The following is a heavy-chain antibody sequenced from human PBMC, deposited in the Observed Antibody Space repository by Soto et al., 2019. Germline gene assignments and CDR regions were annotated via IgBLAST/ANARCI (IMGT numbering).Heavy chain of an antibody. CDR3: ARESVSSYSYYYYGMDV. J-gene: IGHJ6*02. CDR2: IYYSGST. V-gene: IGHV4-31*03. Sequence: PSETLSLTCTVSGGSISSGGYYWSWIRQHPGKGLEWIGYIYYSGSTYYNPSLKSRVTISVDTSKNQFSLKLSSVTAADTAVYYCARESVSSYSYYYYGMDVWGQGTTVTVSS. D-gene: IGHD3-10*01. CDR1: GGSISSGGYY.